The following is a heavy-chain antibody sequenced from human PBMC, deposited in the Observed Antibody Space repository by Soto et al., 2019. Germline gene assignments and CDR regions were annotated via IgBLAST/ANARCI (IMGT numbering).Heavy chain of an antibody. CDR3: ARLRSGYSGTTRAFEI. D-gene: IGHD6-13*01. J-gene: IGHJ3*02. V-gene: IGHV5-51*01. Sequence: GESLKISCQGSGYSFTSYWIGWVRQMPGKGLECMGIIYPGDSDTRYSPPFQGQVTTSADKSISTAYLQWSSLKASDTTMYYCARLRSGYSGTTRAFEIWGQGTMVPVS. CDR2: IYPGDSDT. CDR1: GYSFTSYW.